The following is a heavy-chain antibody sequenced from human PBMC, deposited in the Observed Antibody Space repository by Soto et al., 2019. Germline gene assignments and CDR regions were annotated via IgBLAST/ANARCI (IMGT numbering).Heavy chain of an antibody. D-gene: IGHD3-3*01. V-gene: IGHV1-18*04. Sequence: ASVKVSCKASVFTSSGISWVRQAPGQRLEWMGWISTHNGNTIYAQKFQGRVIMTMDTSTTTVYMELRSLRPDDTAGYLCAREGILGLFHPYELWRQGTMVTVS. CDR1: VFTSSG. CDR2: ISTHNGNT. CDR3: AREGILGLFHPYEL. J-gene: IGHJ3*01.